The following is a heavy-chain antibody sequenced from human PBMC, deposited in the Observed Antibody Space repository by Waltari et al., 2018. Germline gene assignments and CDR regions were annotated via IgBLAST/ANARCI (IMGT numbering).Heavy chain of an antibody. J-gene: IGHJ3*02. CDR3: ARPTGVVVATDAFDI. CDR1: GYSFTSYW. CDR2: IYPGDPDT. Sequence: EVQLVQSGAEVKKPGESLKISCKGSGYSFTSYWIGWVRQMPGKGLEWMGIIYPGDPDTRYSPSFQGHVTISANKSISTAYLQWSSLKASDTAMYYCARPTGVVVATDAFDIWGQGTMVTVSS. V-gene: IGHV5-51*03. D-gene: IGHD2-15*01.